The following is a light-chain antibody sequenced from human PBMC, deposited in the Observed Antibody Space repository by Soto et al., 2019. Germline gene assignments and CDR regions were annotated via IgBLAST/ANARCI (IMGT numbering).Light chain of an antibody. CDR2: KAS. CDR1: QSISSW. Sequence: DSQMAQSPSTLSASVGDRVTITCRASQSISSWLAWYQQKPGKAPKLLIYKASSLESGVPSRFSGSGSGTEFTLTISSLQPDDFATYYCQQYNSYWWTFGQGTKVDIK. CDR3: QQYNSYWWT. J-gene: IGKJ1*01. V-gene: IGKV1-5*03.